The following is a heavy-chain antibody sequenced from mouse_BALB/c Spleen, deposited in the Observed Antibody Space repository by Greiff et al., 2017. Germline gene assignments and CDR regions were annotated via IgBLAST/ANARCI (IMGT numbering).Heavy chain of an antibody. CDR2: IYPGNVNT. V-gene: IGHV1S56*01. D-gene: IGHD1-1*01. J-gene: IGHJ2*01. CDR3: AREGDYGSSYYFDY. CDR1: GYTFTSYY. Sequence: VQLQQSGPELVKPGASVRISCKASGYTFTSYYIHWVKQRPGQGLEWIGWIYPGNVNTKYNEKFKGKATLTADKSSSTAYMQLSSLTSEDSAVYFCAREGDYGSSYYFDYWGQGTTLTVSS.